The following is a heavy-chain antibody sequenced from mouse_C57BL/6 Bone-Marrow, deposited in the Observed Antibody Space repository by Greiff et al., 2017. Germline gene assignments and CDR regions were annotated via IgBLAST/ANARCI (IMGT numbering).Heavy chain of an antibody. D-gene: IGHD2-2*01. V-gene: IGHV7-3*01. J-gene: IGHJ4*01. CDR3: ARYMGLPHYYAMAY. CDR2: IRNKANGYTT. Sequence: EVNVVESGGGLVQPGGSLSLSCAASGFTFTAYYMSWVRQPPGTALEWLGFIRNKANGYTTEYSASVKGRFTISRYNSQSILYLQSNALRAEDSATYYCARYMGLPHYYAMAYWGQGTSVTVSS. CDR1: GFTFTAYY.